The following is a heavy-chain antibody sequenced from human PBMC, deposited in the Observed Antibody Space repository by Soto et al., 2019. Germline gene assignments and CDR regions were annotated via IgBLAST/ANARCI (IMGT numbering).Heavy chain of an antibody. V-gene: IGHV1-8*01. J-gene: IGHJ5*02. CDR3: ARGILRFLEPDRFDP. D-gene: IGHD3-3*01. CDR2: MNPNNGNA. Sequence: QVQLVQSGAEVKKPGASVKVSCKASGYTFTSYDINWVRQATGQGLEWMGWMNPNNGNAGDAQKFQGRVTKTRNTSISTAYMELSSLSSEDTAVYYCARGILRFLEPDRFDPWGQGTLVTVSS. CDR1: GYTFTSYD.